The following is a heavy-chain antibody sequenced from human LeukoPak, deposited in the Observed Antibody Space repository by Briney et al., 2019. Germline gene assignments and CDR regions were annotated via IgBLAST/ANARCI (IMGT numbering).Heavy chain of an antibody. Sequence: GGSLRLSCAASGFTFSSYAMSWVRQAPGKGLEWVSAVSGSGDSTYYADSVKGRFTISRDNSKNTLYLQMNSLRAEDTAVYYCAKAPRPYCSGGSCFAAFDFWGQGTLVTVSS. CDR2: VSGSGDST. V-gene: IGHV3-23*01. J-gene: IGHJ4*02. D-gene: IGHD2-15*01. CDR3: AKAPRPYCSGGSCFAAFDF. CDR1: GFTFSSYA.